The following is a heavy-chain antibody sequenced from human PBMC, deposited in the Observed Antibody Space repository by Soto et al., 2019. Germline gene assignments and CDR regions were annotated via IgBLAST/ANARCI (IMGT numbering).Heavy chain of an antibody. CDR2: IWYDGSNK. CDR1: GFTFSSYG. CDR3: ARDHCSSTSCYRDYYYYYGMDV. J-gene: IGHJ6*02. Sequence: GGSLRLSXAASGFTFSSYGMHWVRQAPGKGLEWVAVIWYDGSNKYYADSVKGRFTISRDNSKNTLYLQMNSLRAEDTAVYYCARDHCSSTSCYRDYYYYYGMDVWGQGTTVTVSS. V-gene: IGHV3-33*01. D-gene: IGHD2-2*01.